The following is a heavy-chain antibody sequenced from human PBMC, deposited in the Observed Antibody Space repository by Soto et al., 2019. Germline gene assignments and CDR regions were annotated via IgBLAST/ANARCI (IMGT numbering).Heavy chain of an antibody. V-gene: IGHV4-34*01. CDR1: GVSFSGYY. CDR3: ARSRRWLQYQKKYYCYYYGMDV. D-gene: IGHD5-12*01. CDR2: INHSGST. Sequence: SETLSLTCPAYGVSFSGYYWSWIRRPPGEGLEWIGEINHSGSTNYNPSLKSRDTISVDTSKNQFSPKLSSVTAADTAVYYCARSRRWLQYQKKYYCYYYGMDVWGQGTTVTVSS. J-gene: IGHJ6*02.